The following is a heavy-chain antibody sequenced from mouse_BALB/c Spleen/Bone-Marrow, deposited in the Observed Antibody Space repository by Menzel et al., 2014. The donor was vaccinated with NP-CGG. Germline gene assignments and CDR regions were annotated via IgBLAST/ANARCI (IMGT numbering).Heavy chain of an antibody. J-gene: IGHJ4*01. V-gene: IGHV1-69*01. CDR2: IDTSDSYT. Sequence: QVQLKQSRTELVMPGASVKMSCKASGYAFTDRWIHWVKQRPGQGLEWIGAIDTSDSYTNYNQKFKGKATLTVDESSSTAYIHLSSLTSEDSAVYYCARGGDDFSLDYWGQRTSVTVSS. D-gene: IGHD2-4*01. CDR1: GYAFTDRW. CDR3: ARGGDDFSLDY.